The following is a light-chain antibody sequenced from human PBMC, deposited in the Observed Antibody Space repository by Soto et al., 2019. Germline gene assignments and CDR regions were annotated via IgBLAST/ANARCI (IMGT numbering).Light chain of an antibody. CDR1: QSVSSSY. J-gene: IGKJ1*01. Sequence: EIVLTQSPGTLSSSPGERATLSCRFSQSVSSSYLAWYQQKPGQAPRLLVYDVSSRATGITDRFSGSGSGTDFTLTISRLEREDFAVYYCQQYGSSPTFGQGTKVEIK. V-gene: IGKV3-20*01. CDR3: QQYGSSPT. CDR2: DVS.